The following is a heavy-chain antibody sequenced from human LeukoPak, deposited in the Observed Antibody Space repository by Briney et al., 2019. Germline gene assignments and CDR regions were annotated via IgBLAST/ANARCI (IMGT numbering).Heavy chain of an antibody. CDR2: IFSDEKTK. CDR3: SPFSGYDGVSLDYY. D-gene: IGHD5-12*01. Sequence: GKSLRLSCEASGRMFSPYAMTWGRQVPGKGLEWVAVIFSDEKTKKYAESVRGRFTISRDNSQNKVFLQMDDLRPDDTAIYCASPFSGYDGVSLDYYWGQGTMVTVSS. V-gene: IGHV3-30*03. CDR1: GRMFSPYA. J-gene: IGHJ4*02.